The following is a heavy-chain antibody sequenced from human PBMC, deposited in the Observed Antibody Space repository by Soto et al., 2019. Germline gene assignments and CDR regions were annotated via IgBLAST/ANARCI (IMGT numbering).Heavy chain of an antibody. V-gene: IGHV4-30-4*01. D-gene: IGHD5-18*01. CDR3: ARGAEYTAMGFDY. J-gene: IGHJ4*02. Sequence: QVQLQESGPGLVKPSQTLSLTCTVSGGSISSGDYYWSWIRQPPGNALEWIGYIYYSGSTYYNPSLKSRVTISVDTSKNQSALKLSSVTAADTAVYYCARGAEYTAMGFDYWGQGTLVTVSS. CDR1: GGSISSGDYY. CDR2: IYYSGST.